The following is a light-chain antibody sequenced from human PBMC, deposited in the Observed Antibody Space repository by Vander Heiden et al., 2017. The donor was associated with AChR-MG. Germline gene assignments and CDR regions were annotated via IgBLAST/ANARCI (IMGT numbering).Light chain of an antibody. CDR1: RLSNEY. Sequence: SYDLTQSPPVSVSPGQTATSTCSGERLSNEYTSWYHLRPGQSPVLVIFQDNLRPSGIPERFSGSNSGNTATLTISGIQSMDDGDYYCQVWDSDTDVFGTGTKVTV. CDR2: QDN. CDR3: QVWDSDTDV. V-gene: IGLV3-1*01. J-gene: IGLJ1*01.